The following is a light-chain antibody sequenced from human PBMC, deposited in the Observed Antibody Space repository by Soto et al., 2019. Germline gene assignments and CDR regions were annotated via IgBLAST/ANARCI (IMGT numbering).Light chain of an antibody. Sequence: DIQMTQSPSSLSASVGDTVTITCRASQSISVHLNWYQQKPGKVPKLLIYTASNLQSGAPSSFSGSGSETDFALTISRLQPEDFATYYCQQSYITPHTFGQGPKLQIK. CDR2: TAS. V-gene: IGKV1-39*01. CDR3: QQSYITPHT. J-gene: IGKJ2*01. CDR1: QSISVH.